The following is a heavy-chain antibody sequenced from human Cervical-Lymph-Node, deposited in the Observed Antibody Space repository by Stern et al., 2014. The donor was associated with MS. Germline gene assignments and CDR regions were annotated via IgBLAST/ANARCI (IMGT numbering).Heavy chain of an antibody. CDR3: ARVKPAAILDY. Sequence: VQLGQSGSELKKPGASVKVSCKASGYTFARNALNWVRQAPGQRLEWMGWINTKTGNSTYAQGFRGRFVFSLDTSVSTAYLQISSLKAEDTAIYYCARVKPAAILDYWGQGTLVTVSS. D-gene: IGHD2-2*01. CDR1: GYTFARNA. V-gene: IGHV7-4-1*02. J-gene: IGHJ4*02. CDR2: INTKTGNS.